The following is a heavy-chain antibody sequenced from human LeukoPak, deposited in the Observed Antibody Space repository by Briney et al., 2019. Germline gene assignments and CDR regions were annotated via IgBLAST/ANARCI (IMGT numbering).Heavy chain of an antibody. D-gene: IGHD3-10*01. CDR3: AREGDRFGEFRVWDYYFDY. V-gene: IGHV4-34*01. CDR1: GGSFSGYY. J-gene: IGHJ4*02. Sequence: PSETLSLTCAVYGGSFSGYYWSWIRQPPGKGLEWIGEINHSGSTNYNPSLKSRVTISVDTSKNQFSLKLSSVTAADTAVYYCAREGDRFGEFRVWDYYFDYWGQGTLVTVSS. CDR2: INHSGST.